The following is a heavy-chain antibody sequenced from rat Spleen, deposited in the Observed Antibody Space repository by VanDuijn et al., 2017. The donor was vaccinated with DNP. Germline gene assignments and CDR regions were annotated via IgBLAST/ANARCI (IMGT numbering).Heavy chain of an antibody. V-gene: IGHV5-22*01. D-gene: IGHD1-11*01. CDR1: GFTFSDYA. Sequence: EVQLVESGGDLVQPGRSLKLSCAASGFTFSDYAMAWVRQSPKKGLELVAYISYFGDNTYSGDSVKGRFTISRDNAKSTLYLQMNSLRSEDMATYYCARHGRRVFDYWGQGVMVTVSS. CDR2: ISYFGDNT. CDR3: ARHGRRVFDY. J-gene: IGHJ2*01.